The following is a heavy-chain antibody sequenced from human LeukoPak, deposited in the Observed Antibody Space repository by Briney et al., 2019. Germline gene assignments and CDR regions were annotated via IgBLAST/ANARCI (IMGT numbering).Heavy chain of an antibody. D-gene: IGHD1-14*01. Sequence: PSQTLSLTCTVSGXSISSGDVFWSWIRQPPGKGLEWIGYINYSGSSYYNPSPKSRVTISVDTSKNQFSLKLSSVTAADTAVYYCARAEFSWGQGTLVTVSS. V-gene: IGHV4-30-4*01. CDR2: INYSGSS. CDR3: ARAEFS. J-gene: IGHJ5*02. CDR1: GXSISSGDVF.